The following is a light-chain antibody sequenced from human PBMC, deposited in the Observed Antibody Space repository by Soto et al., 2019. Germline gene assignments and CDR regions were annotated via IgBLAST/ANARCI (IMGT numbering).Light chain of an antibody. J-gene: IGKJ1*01. Sequence: EVVLTQSPGTLSLSPGERATLSCRASQSVSSNYLAWYQHKPGQAPRLFIYGASDRAAGIPDRFSGGGSGTDFTLTISRLEPEDFAVYYCQQYGGSLSWTFGQGTKVEIK. V-gene: IGKV3-20*01. CDR3: QQYGGSLSWT. CDR1: QSVSSNY. CDR2: GAS.